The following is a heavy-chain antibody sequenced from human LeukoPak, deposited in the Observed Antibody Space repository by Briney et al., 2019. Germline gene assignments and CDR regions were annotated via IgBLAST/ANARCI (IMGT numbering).Heavy chain of an antibody. D-gene: IGHD6-13*01. V-gene: IGHV3-13*01. Sequence: GGSLRLSCAASGFTFSNYDMHWVRQAAGKGLEWVSGIGTAGDTYYPASVKSRFTISRENAKNSLYLQMNSLSAGDTAVYYCASSPAYSSSWYAIDNWGQGTLVTVSS. CDR1: GFTFSNYD. CDR3: ASSPAYSSSWYAIDN. CDR2: IGTAGDT. J-gene: IGHJ4*02.